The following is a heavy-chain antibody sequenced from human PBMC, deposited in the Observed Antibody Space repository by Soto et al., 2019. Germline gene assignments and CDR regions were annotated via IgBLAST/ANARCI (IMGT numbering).Heavy chain of an antibody. CDR1: GGSFSGYY. Sequence: SETLSLTCAVYGGSFSGYYWSWIRQPPGKGLEWIGEINHSGSTNYNPSLKSRVTISVDTSKNQFSLKLSSVTAADTAVYYCARGGRYYGSGSYRKLDYWGQGTLVTVSS. CDR2: INHSGST. D-gene: IGHD3-10*01. J-gene: IGHJ4*02. V-gene: IGHV4-34*01. CDR3: ARGGRYYGSGSYRKLDY.